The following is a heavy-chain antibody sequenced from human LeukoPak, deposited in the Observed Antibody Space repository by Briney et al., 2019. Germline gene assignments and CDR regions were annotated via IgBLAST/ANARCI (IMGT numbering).Heavy chain of an antibody. CDR3: ARSFLYDFWSGYYYYGMDV. V-gene: IGHV1-8*01. D-gene: IGHD3-3*01. J-gene: IGHJ6*02. CDR1: GYTFTSYD. CDR2: MNPNSGNT. Sequence: GASVKVSCKASGYTFTSYDINWVRQATGQGLEWMGWMNPNSGNTGYAQKFQGRVTMTRNTSISTAYMVLSSLRSEDTAVYYCARSFLYDFWSGYYYYGMDVWGQGTTVTVSS.